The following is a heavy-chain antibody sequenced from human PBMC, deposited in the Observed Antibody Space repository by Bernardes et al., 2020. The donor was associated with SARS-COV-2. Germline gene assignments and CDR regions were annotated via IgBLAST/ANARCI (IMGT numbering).Heavy chain of an antibody. CDR2: IHYDDNT. V-gene: IGHV3-23*01. D-gene: IGHD3-10*01. CDR1: GFSFSDDH. J-gene: IGHJ4*02. CDR3: AKDRRGVGIIVPGEDY. Sequence: GGSLRLSCAASGFSFSDDHVTWVRQAPGKGLEWVSAIHYDDNTFYTDSVRGRFIVSRDNSKNMVYLEMNGLRPEDTAVYYCAKDRRGVGIIVPGEDYWGQGTVVIVSS.